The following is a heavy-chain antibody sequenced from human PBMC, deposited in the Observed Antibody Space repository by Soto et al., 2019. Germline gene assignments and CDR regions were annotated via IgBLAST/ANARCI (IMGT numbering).Heavy chain of an antibody. V-gene: IGHV4-39*01. Sequence: QVQLQESGPGLVKPSETLSLPCTVSGGSISSSYYYWGWIRQPPGKGLEWIGSIYYSGSTYYNPSPQSRVTMSVDTSKNQFSLNLNSVTAADTAVYYCARHTAGSLAHFGMDVWGQGTTVTVSS. D-gene: IGHD3-10*01. CDR2: IYYSGST. J-gene: IGHJ6*02. CDR3: ARHTAGSLAHFGMDV. CDR1: GGSISSSYYY.